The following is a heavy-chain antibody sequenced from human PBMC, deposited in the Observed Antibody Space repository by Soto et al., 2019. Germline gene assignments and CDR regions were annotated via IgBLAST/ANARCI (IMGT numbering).Heavy chain of an antibody. CDR1: GFTFSSYG. CDR2: IWYDGSNK. J-gene: IGHJ4*02. D-gene: IGHD6-19*01. V-gene: IGHV3-33*01. CDR3: ARDGEAVAGDY. Sequence: PGGSLRLSCAASGFTFSSYGMHWVRQAPGKGLEWVAVIWYDGSNKYYADSVKGRFTISRDNSKNTLYLQMNSLRAEDTAVYYCARDGEAVAGDYWGQGTLVTVSS.